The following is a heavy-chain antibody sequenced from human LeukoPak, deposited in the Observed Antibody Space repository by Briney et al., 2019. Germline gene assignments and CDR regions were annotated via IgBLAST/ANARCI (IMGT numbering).Heavy chain of an antibody. CDR3: ARVGVVVAATGTLWFDP. CDR2: ISSSGTTI. D-gene: IGHD2-15*01. J-gene: IGHJ5*02. V-gene: IGHV3-48*03. Sequence: GGSLRLSCAASGFTFSSYEMNGVRQAPGKGGEWVSYISSSGTTIYYADSVKGRFTISRDNAKNSLYLQMNSLRAEDTAVYYCARVGVVVAATGTLWFDPWGQGTLVTVSS. CDR1: GFTFSSYE.